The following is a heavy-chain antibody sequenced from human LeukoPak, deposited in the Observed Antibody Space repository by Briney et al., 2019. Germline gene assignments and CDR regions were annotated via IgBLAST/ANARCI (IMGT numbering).Heavy chain of an antibody. V-gene: IGHV4-59*01. CDR3: ARDPGRTIFGVVRPYYFDY. CDR1: GGSISSNY. CDR2: IYYRGST. Sequence: SETLSLTCTVSGGSISSNYWSWIRQPPGKGLEWIGYIYYRGSTNYNPSLKSRVTISVDTFKNQFSPKLSSVTAADTAVYYCARDPGRTIFGVVRPYYFDYWGQGILVTVSS. D-gene: IGHD3-3*01. J-gene: IGHJ4*02.